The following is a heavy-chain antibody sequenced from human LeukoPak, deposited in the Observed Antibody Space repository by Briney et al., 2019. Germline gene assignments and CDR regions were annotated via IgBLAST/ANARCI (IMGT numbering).Heavy chain of an antibody. D-gene: IGHD3-22*01. Sequence: SETLSLTCTVSGGSISSYYWSWIRQPPGKGLEWIGYIYYSGSTNYNPSLKSRVTISVDTSKNQFSLKLSSVTAADTAVYYRARDRRDYYDSSGYSYYYGMDVWGQGTTVTVSS. CDR3: ARDRRDYYDSSGYSYYYGMDV. CDR2: IYYSGST. J-gene: IGHJ6*02. CDR1: GGSISSYY. V-gene: IGHV4-59*01.